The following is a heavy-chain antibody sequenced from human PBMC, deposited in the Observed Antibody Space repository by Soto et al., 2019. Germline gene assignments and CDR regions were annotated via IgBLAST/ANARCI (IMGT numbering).Heavy chain of an antibody. J-gene: IGHJ6*02. CDR1: GGSISSSSYY. Sequence: QLQLQESGPGLVKPSETLSLTCTVSGGSISSSSYYWGWIRQPPGKGLEWIGSIFYSGSTYYNPSLKSRVTIFVDTSKTQFSLKLTPVTVADTAVYYCPFIFSRGYSYGFYYYGLDVWGQGTTVTVSS. V-gene: IGHV4-39*01. CDR3: PFIFSRGYSYGFYYYGLDV. D-gene: IGHD5-18*01. CDR2: IFYSGST.